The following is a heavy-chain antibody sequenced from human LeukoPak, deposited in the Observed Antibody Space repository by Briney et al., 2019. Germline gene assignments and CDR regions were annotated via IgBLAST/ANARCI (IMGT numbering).Heavy chain of an antibody. CDR1: GFTFSSYA. J-gene: IGHJ4*02. D-gene: IGHD3-16*02. V-gene: IGHV3-23*01. CDR2: ISGSGDIT. CDR3: ASPYYDYVWGSYRLDY. Sequence: GGSLRLSCAASGFTFSSYAMNWVRQAPGKGLEWVSAISGSGDITYYADSVKGRFTISRDNSKNTLYLQMNSLRAEDTAVYYCASPYYDYVWGSYRLDYWGQGTLVTVSS.